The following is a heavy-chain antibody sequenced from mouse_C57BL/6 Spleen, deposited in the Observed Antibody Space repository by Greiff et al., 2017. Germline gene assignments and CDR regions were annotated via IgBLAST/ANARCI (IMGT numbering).Heavy chain of an antibody. CDR3: ARFITTVPRYFDV. CDR1: GFNIKDYY. Sequence: VQLQQSGAELVKPGASVKLSCTASGFNIKDYYMHWVKQRTEQGLEWIGRIDPEDGETKYAPKFKGKATITADTSSNTAYLQLSSLTSEDTAVYYCARFITTVPRYFDVWGTGTTVTVSS. D-gene: IGHD1-1*01. CDR2: IDPEDGET. V-gene: IGHV14-2*01. J-gene: IGHJ1*03.